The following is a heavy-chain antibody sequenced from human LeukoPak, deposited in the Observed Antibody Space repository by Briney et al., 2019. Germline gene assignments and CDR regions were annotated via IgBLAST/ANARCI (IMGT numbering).Heavy chain of an antibody. Sequence: VSLRLSCAASGFTFDDYGMSWVRQAPGKGLEWIGEIYHSGSTNYNPSLKSRVTISVDKSKNQFSLKLSSVTAADTAVYYCATRGPGQAAALDYWGQGTLVTVSS. CDR1: GFTFDDYG. D-gene: IGHD6-13*01. V-gene: IGHV4-34*08. CDR2: IYHSGST. J-gene: IGHJ4*02. CDR3: ATRGPGQAAALDY.